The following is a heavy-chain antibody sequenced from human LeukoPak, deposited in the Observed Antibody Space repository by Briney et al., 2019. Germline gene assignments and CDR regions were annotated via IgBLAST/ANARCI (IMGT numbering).Heavy chain of an antibody. CDR2: ISSSGSTI. Sequence: GGSLRLSCAASGFTFSDYYMSWIRQAPGKGLEWVSYISSSGSTIYYAASLKGRFTISRDNSKNTLFLQMKSLRVEDTAVYYCAKETPVTGYHPDHWGQGSLVTVSS. D-gene: IGHD2-21*02. CDR1: GFTFSDYY. J-gene: IGHJ4*02. V-gene: IGHV3-11*01. CDR3: AKETPVTGYHPDH.